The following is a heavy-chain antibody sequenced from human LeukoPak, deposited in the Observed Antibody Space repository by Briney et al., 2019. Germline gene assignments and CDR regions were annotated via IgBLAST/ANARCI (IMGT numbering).Heavy chain of an antibody. D-gene: IGHD1-1*01. Sequence: PSGTLPLTCTVSGGSISSYYWSWIRQPPGKGLEWIGYIYYSGSTNYNPSLKSRVTISVDTSKNQFSLKLSSVTAADTAVYYCAREYSAFEIWGQGTMVTVSS. V-gene: IGHV4-59*01. J-gene: IGHJ3*02. CDR2: IYYSGST. CDR1: GGSISSYY. CDR3: AREYSAFEI.